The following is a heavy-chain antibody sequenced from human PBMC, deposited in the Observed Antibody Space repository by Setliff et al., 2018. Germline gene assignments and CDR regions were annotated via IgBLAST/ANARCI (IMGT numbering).Heavy chain of an antibody. Sequence: SETLSLTCSVYGESFSNNYWSWIRQTPGKGLEWIGESNHGGSTGYHPSLKSRLTMSVGTSKNQFSLKLTSVTAADTAVYYFRLAHCNDTSCEEALDYWSQGTLVTVSS. CDR3: RLAHCNDTSCEEALDY. V-gene: IGHV4-34*01. D-gene: IGHD2-2*01. J-gene: IGHJ4*02. CDR1: GESFSNNY. CDR2: SNHGGST.